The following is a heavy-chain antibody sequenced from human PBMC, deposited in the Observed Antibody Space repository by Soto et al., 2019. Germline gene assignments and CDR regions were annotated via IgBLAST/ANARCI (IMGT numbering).Heavy chain of an antibody. CDR2: ISWNSGSI. CDR3: AKDYSSSWYLVSGSIDY. J-gene: IGHJ4*02. V-gene: IGHV3-9*01. Sequence: GGSLRLSCAASGFTFDDYAMHWVRQAPGKGLEWVSGISWNSGSIGYADSVKGRFTISRDNAKNSLYLQMNSLRAEDTALYYCAKDYSSSWYLVSGSIDYWGQGTLVTVSS. D-gene: IGHD6-13*01. CDR1: GFTFDDYA.